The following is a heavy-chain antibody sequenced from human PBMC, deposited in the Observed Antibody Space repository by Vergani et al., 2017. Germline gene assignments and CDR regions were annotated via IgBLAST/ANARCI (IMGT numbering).Heavy chain of an antibody. V-gene: IGHV4-30-4*08. J-gene: IGHJ4*02. CDR1: GGSISSGDYY. CDR2: IYYSGST. Sequence: QVQLQESGPGLVKPSQTLSLTCTVSGGSISSGDYYWSWIRQPPGKGLEWIGYIYYSGSTYYNPSLKSRVTISVDTSKNLFSLKLSSVTAADTAVYYCARDTNMYYGPGGYFDYWGQGTLVTVSS. D-gene: IGHD3-10*01. CDR3: ARDTNMYYGPGGYFDY.